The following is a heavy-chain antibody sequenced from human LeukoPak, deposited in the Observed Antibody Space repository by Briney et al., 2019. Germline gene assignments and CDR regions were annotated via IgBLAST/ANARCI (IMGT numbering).Heavy chain of an antibody. Sequence: GGSLRLSCAASGFTFSNYAISWVRQAPGKGLEWVSTVTVSGYTTSYADSVKGRFTVSRDDFKNTMYLQMSSLRAEDTAVYYCARRKKYLLLAFDCWGQGTPVTVSS. CDR1: GFTFSNYA. J-gene: IGHJ4*02. CDR2: VTVSGYTT. V-gene: IGHV3-23*01. CDR3: ARRKKYLLLAFDC. D-gene: IGHD2-2*01.